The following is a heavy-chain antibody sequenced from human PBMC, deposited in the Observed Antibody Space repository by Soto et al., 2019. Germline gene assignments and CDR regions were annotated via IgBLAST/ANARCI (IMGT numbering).Heavy chain of an antibody. CDR3: ASSFMVRGIQGGWFDP. D-gene: IGHD3-10*01. CDR2: ISAYNGNT. Sequence: QVQLVQSGAEVKKPGASVKVSCKASGYTFTSYGISWVRQAPGQGLEWMGWISAYNGNTNYAQKLQGRVTMTTDTSTSTAYMELRSLRSDDTAVYYCASSFMVRGIQGGWFDPWGQGTLVTVSS. J-gene: IGHJ5*02. CDR1: GYTFTSYG. V-gene: IGHV1-18*01.